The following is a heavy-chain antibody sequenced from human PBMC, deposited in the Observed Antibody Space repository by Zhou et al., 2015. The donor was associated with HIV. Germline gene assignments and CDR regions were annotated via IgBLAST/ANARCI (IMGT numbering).Heavy chain of an antibody. J-gene: IGHJ1*01. CDR3: ARTLGATTPPPSAEYFQH. CDR1: GGTFSSYA. Sequence: QVQLVQSGAEVKKPGSSVKVSCKASGGTFSSYAISWVRQAPGQGLEWMGGIIPIFGTANYAQIFQGRVTITADESTSTAYMELSSLRSEDTAVYYCARTLGATTPPPSAEYFQHWGQGTLVTVSS. D-gene: IGHD1-26*01. CDR2: IIPIFGTA. V-gene: IGHV1-69*12.